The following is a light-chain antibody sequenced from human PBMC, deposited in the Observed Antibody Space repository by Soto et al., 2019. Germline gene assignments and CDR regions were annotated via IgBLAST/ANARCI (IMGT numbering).Light chain of an antibody. J-gene: IGLJ2*01. CDR3: CSYAGSYTLL. Sequence: QSVLTQPRSVSGSPGQSVTISCTGTSSDIGAYNYVSWFQQHPGKAPKLMMSDVSKRPSGVPDRFYGSKSGTTASLTISGLQGEDEADYYCCSYAGSYTLLFGGGTKLTVL. V-gene: IGLV2-11*01. CDR2: DVS. CDR1: SSDIGAYNY.